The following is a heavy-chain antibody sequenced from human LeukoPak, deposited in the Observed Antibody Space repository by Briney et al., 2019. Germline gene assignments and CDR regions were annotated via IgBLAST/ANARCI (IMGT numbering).Heavy chain of an antibody. CDR3: ARAPRGQLNWFDP. V-gene: IGHV3-30-3*01. Sequence: GRSLRLSCAASGFTFSSYAMHWVRQAPGKGLEWVAVISYDGSNKYYADSVKGRFTISRDNSKNTLYLQMNSLRAEDTAVYYCARAPRGQLNWFDPWGQGTLVTASS. D-gene: IGHD1-1*01. CDR2: ISYDGSNK. CDR1: GFTFSSYA. J-gene: IGHJ5*02.